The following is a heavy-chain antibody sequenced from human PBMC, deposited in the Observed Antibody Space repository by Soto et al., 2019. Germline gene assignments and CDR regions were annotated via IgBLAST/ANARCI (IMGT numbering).Heavy chain of an antibody. J-gene: IGHJ6*02. Sequence: PGGSLRLSCAASGFTFSSYWMHWVRQAPGKGLVWVSRINSDGSSTSYADSVKGRFTISRDNAKNTLYPQMNSLRAEDTAVYYCAREVRSEGWGYYGMDVWGQGTTVTVSS. CDR2: INSDGSST. D-gene: IGHD2-15*01. CDR1: GFTFSSYW. V-gene: IGHV3-74*01. CDR3: AREVRSEGWGYYGMDV.